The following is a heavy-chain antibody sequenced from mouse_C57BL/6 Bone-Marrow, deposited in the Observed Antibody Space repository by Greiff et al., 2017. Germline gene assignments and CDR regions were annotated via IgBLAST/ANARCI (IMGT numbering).Heavy chain of an antibody. CDR1: GYTFTSYD. CDR3: ARGGSYWYFDV. CDR2: IYPRDGST. D-gene: IGHD1-1*01. V-gene: IGHV1-85*01. Sequence: QVQLKESGPELVKPGASVKLSCKASGYTFTSYDINWVKQRPGQGLEWIGWIYPRDGSTKYNEKFKGTATLTVDTSSSTAYLELHSLTSEDSAVYFCARGGSYWYFDVWGTGTTVTVSS. J-gene: IGHJ1*03.